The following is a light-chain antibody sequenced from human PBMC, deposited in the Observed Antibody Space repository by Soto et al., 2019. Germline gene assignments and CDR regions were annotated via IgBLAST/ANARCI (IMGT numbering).Light chain of an antibody. V-gene: IGKV1-6*02. CDR2: AAS. J-gene: IGKJ4*01. CDR1: QGITDD. CDR3: QQDHSYPFT. Sequence: AIQMTQSPSSLSASVGDRVTITCRASQGITDDLNWYQQKPGKAPKLLIYAASRSQTGVPPRFSGSGSGTDFILTITSLQPEDFATYYCQQDHSYPFTFGGGTKVEIK.